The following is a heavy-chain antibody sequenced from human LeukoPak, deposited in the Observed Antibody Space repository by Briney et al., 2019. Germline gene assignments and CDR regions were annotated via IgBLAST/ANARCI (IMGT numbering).Heavy chain of an antibody. CDR2: MPPDGNEK. D-gene: IGHD1-1*01. V-gene: IGHV3-7*01. J-gene: IGHJ4*02. CDR1: GFTFSSCW. CDR3: ARCPASGTAIGY. Sequence: PGGSLRLSCAVSGFTFSSCWVSWVRQAPGKGLEWVANMPPDGNEKYYMDSVRGRFTISRDNAKNSLYLQMNSLRVEDTAVYFCARCPASGTAIGYWGQGTLVTVSS.